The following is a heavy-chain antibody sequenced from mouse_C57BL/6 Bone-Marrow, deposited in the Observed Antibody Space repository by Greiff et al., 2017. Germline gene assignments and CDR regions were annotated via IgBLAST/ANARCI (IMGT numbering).Heavy chain of an antibody. D-gene: IGHD1-2*01. V-gene: IGHV1-69*01. J-gene: IGHJ1*03. CDR3: ARGGRCYGSDV. CDR2: IDPSDSYT. CDR1: GYTFTSYW. Sequence: QVQLQQSGAELVMPGASVKLSCKASGYTFTSYWMHWVKQRPGQGLEWIGEIDPSDSYTNYNQKFKGKSTLTVDKSSSTAYMQLSSLTSEDSAVYYCARGGRCYGSDVWGTGTTVTVSA.